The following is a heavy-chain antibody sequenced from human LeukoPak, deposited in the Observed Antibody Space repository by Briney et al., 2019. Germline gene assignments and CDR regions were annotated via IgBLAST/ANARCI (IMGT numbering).Heavy chain of an antibody. CDR2: INPNSGGT. J-gene: IGHJ4*02. CDR3: ARGALMKRWLQSL. D-gene: IGHD5-24*01. Sequence: ASVKVSCKASGYTFTGYYMHRVRQAPGQGLEWMGWINPNSGGTNYAQKFQGRVTMTRDTSISTAYMELSRLRSDDTAVYYCARGALMKRWLQSLWGQGTLSPSPQ. V-gene: IGHV1-2*02. CDR1: GYTFTGYY.